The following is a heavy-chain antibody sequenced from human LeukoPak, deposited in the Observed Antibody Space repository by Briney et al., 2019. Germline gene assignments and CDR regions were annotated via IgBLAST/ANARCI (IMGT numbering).Heavy chain of an antibody. CDR3: ARDSRSSSLK. V-gene: IGHV3-30*04. CDR1: GFTFSSYA. CDR2: ISYDGSNK. Sequence: PGGSLRLSSAASGFTFSSYAMHWVRQAPGKGLEWVAVISYDGSNKYYADSVKGRFTISRDNSKNTLYLQMNSLRAEDTAVYYCARDSRSSSLKWGQGTLVTVSS. J-gene: IGHJ4*02. D-gene: IGHD6-13*01.